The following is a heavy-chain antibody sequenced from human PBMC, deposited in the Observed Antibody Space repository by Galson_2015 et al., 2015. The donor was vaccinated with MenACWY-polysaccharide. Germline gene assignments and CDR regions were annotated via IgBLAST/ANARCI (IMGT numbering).Heavy chain of an antibody. CDR2: ISGSGGST. CDR3: AKIVPLGYIVVVPASYYFDY. D-gene: IGHD2-2*01. Sequence: SLRLSCAASGFTFSSYAMSWVRQAPGKGLEWVSAISGSGGSTYYADSVKGRFTISRDNSKNTLYLQMNSLRAEDTAVYYCAKIVPLGYIVVVPASYYFDYWGQGSLVTVSS. J-gene: IGHJ4*02. CDR1: GFTFSSYA. V-gene: IGHV3-23*01.